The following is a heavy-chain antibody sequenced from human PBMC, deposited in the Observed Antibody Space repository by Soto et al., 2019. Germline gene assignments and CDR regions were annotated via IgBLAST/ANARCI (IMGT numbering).Heavy chain of an antibody. Sequence: QVQLVQSGAEVKKPGASVTVSCKTSGYTFSNYGINWVRQAPGQGLEWMGWISGYHGNTNYAQTVQGRVTMTTNTSTGTVYMALRRLKSDDPAIYYCSRFIMVGGWFDPNYYHGMDVWGQGTTVTVSS. CDR1: GYTFSNYG. CDR2: ISGYHGNT. CDR3: SRFIMVGGWFDPNYYHGMDV. J-gene: IGHJ6*02. D-gene: IGHD6-19*01. V-gene: IGHV1-18*01.